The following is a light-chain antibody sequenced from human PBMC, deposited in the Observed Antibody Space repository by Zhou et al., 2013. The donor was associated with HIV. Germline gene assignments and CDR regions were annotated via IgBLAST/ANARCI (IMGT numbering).Light chain of an antibody. CDR1: QSVSTN. V-gene: IGKV3-11*01. CDR2: DTS. CDR3: QQRSNWPPRYT. J-gene: IGKJ2*01. Sequence: EIFMTQSPATLSVSPGERVSVSCRASQSVSTNLAWYQHKPGQAPRPLIFDTSSRATGIPARFSGSGSGTDFTLTISSLEPEDFAVYYCQQRSNWPPRYTFGQGTKLEIK.